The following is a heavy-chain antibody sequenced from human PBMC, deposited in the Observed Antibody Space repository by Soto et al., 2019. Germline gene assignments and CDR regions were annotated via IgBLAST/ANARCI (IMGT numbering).Heavy chain of an antibody. Sequence: SVKVSCKASGGTFSSYAISWVRQAPGQGLEWMGGIIPIFGTANYAQKFQGRVTITADESTSTAYMELSSLRSEDTAVYYCARVGEVTVAGTKRWFDPWGQGTLVTVSS. V-gene: IGHV1-69*13. CDR2: IIPIFGTA. CDR1: GGTFSSYA. D-gene: IGHD6-19*01. CDR3: ARVGEVTVAGTKRWFDP. J-gene: IGHJ5*02.